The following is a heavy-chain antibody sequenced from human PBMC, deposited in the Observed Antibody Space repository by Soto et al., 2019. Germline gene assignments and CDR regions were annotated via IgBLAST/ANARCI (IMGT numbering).Heavy chain of an antibody. V-gene: IGHV1-69*14. J-gene: IGHJ6*02. Sequence: QVQLVQSGAEVRKPGSSVKVSCKASGGTFSSYAISWVRQAPGQALEWMGGIIPIFGKPNYAEEFQGRVTITADKSTSTAYMELSSLRSEDTAVYYCARRMGSHYGMDVWGQGTTVTVSS. CDR2: IIPIFGKP. D-gene: IGHD1-26*01. CDR3: ARRMGSHYGMDV. CDR1: GGTFSSYA.